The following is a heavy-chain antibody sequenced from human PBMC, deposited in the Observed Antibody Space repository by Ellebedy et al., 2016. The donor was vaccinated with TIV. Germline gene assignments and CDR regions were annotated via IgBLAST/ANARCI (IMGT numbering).Heavy chain of an antibody. D-gene: IGHD3-16*01. CDR1: GGSVSSGDNY. Sequence: MPGGSLRLSCSVSGGSVSSGDNYWVWFRQSPGQGLDWIGNLYDGGTTRYNPSLKSRLSISVDLPQNQFSLNLSAVTAADTAMYYCARGIDDYLPFWGQGVLVTVSS. J-gene: IGHJ4*02. CDR3: ARGIDDYLPF. V-gene: IGHV4-61*08. CDR2: LYDGGTT.